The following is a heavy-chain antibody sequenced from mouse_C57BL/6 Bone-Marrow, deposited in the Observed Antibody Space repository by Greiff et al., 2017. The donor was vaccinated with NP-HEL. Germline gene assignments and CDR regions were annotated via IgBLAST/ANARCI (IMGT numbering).Heavy chain of an antibody. V-gene: IGHV5-9-1*02. CDR2: ISSGGDYI. Sequence: DVMLVESGEGLVKPGGSLKLSCAASGFTFSSYAMSWVRQTPEKRLEWVAYISSGGDYIYYADTVKGRFTISRDNARNTLYLQMSSLKSEDTAMYYCTRGRYYGSSYGAWFAYWGQGTLVTVSA. J-gene: IGHJ3*01. CDR1: GFTFSSYA. CDR3: TRGRYYGSSYGAWFAY. D-gene: IGHD1-1*01.